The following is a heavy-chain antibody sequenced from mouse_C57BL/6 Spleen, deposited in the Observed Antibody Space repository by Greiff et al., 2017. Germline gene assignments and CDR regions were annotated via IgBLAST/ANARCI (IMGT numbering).Heavy chain of an antibody. J-gene: IGHJ4*01. CDR3: ARDSNTYYYAMDY. CDR2: IYPGDGDT. CDR1: GYAFSSSW. D-gene: IGHD2-5*01. V-gene: IGHV1-82*01. Sequence: VQLQESGPELVKPGASVKISCKASGYAFSSSWMNWVKQRPGQGLEWIGRIYPGDGDTNYNAKFKGKATLTADKSSSTAYMQLSSLTSEDSAVYFCARDSNTYYYAMDYWGQGTSVTVSS.